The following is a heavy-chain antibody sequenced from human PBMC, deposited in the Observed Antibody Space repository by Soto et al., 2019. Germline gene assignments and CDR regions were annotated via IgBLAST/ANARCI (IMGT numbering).Heavy chain of an antibody. CDR2: VIPILGTT. CDR3: VRHAGTYSYDDMDV. CDR1: GGTFSTYA. Sequence: QVQLVQSGAEVKKPGSSVKVSCKASGGTFSTYAISWVRQAPGQGLEWMGGVIPILGTTNNAQKFQGRVTITADESTSTAYMELTSLRSEDTAVYYCVRHAGTYSYDDMDVWGQGTTVTFSS. D-gene: IGHD1-1*01. J-gene: IGHJ6*02. V-gene: IGHV1-69*12.